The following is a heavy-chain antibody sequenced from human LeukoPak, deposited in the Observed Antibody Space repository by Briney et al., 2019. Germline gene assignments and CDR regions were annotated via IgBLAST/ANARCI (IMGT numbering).Heavy chain of an antibody. CDR1: GGSTSSYY. J-gene: IGHJ3*02. CDR2: IYYSGST. Sequence: KTSETLPLTCTVSGGSTSSYYWSWIRQPPGKGLEWIAYIYYSGSTNYNPSLKSRVTISVDTSKKQFSLKLSSVTAADTAVYYCARGGGVGATSAFDIWGQGTMVTVSS. V-gene: IGHV4-59*01. CDR3: ARGGGVGATSAFDI. D-gene: IGHD1-26*01.